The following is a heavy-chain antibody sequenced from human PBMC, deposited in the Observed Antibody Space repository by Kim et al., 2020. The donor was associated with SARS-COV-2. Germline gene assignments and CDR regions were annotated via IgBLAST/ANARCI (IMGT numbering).Heavy chain of an antibody. V-gene: IGHV4-31*03. Sequence: SETLSLTCTVSGGSISSGGYYWSWIRQHPGKGLEWIGYIYYSGSTYYNPSLKSRVTISVDTSKNQFSLKLSSVTAADTAVYYCARSPYGDYPRIYYFDYWGQGTLVTVSS. J-gene: IGHJ4*02. CDR1: GGSISSGGYY. D-gene: IGHD4-17*01. CDR3: ARSPYGDYPRIYYFDY. CDR2: IYYSGST.